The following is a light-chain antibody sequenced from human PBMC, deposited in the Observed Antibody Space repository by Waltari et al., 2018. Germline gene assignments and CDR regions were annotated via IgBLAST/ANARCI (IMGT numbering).Light chain of an antibody. CDR2: DAS. J-gene: IGKJ5*01. V-gene: IGKV3-11*01. Sequence: EIVFTQPPATLSLSPGERPTLSCRASQSVSRYLAWYQQKPGQALRLLIYDASNRATGIPARFSGSGSGTDFTLTISSLEPEDFAIYYCQQRTSWPAITFGQGTRLEIK. CDR1: QSVSRY. CDR3: QQRTSWPAIT.